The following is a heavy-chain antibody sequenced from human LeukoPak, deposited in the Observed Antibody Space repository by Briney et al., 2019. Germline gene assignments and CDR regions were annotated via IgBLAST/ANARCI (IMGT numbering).Heavy chain of an antibody. CDR3: ARVSKGTYYDIWSGYSDWFDP. CDR2: IYYSGST. J-gene: IGHJ5*02. Sequence: PSETLSLTCTVSGGSISSSSYYWGWIRQPPGKGLEWIGSIYYSGSTYYNPSLKSRVTISVDTSKNQFSLKLSSVTAADTAVYYCARVSKGTYYDIWSGYSDWFDPWGQGTLVTVSS. CDR1: GGSISSSSYY. D-gene: IGHD3-3*01. V-gene: IGHV4-39*01.